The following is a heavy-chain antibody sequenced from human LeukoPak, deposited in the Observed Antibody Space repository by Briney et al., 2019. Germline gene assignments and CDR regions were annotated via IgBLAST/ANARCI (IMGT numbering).Heavy chain of an antibody. CDR1: GFTFTSYA. CDR2: ISESGGST. D-gene: IGHD3-22*01. J-gene: IGHJ4*02. CDR3: AKVKRDISSGSLEY. V-gene: IGHV3-23*01. Sequence: GGSLRLSCAASGFTFTSYAMSWVRQAPGKGLEWVSVISESGGSTDYADSVKGRFTISRDNSRNTLYLQLNSLRAEDTAVYYCAKVKRDISSGSLEYWGQGTLVTVSS.